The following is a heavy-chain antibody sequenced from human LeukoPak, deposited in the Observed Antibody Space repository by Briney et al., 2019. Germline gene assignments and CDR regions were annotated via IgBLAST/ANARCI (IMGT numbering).Heavy chain of an antibody. V-gene: IGHV1-69*13. Sequence: SVKVSCKASGGTFSSYAISWVGQAPGQGLEWMGGIIPIFGTANYAQKFQGRVTITADESTSTAYMELSSLRSEYPAVYYCATASDCTNGVCGDYWGQGTLVTVSS. J-gene: IGHJ4*02. CDR3: ATASDCTNGVCGDY. CDR2: IIPIFGTA. CDR1: GGTFSSYA. D-gene: IGHD2-8*01.